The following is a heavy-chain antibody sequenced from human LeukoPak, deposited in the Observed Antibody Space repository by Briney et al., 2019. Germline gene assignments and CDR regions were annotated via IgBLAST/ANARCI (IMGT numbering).Heavy chain of an antibody. D-gene: IGHD3-10*01. V-gene: IGHV3-21*01. Sequence: GGSLRLSCAASGFTLSNYNMNWVRQAPGKGLEWVSSISSSSSYIYYADSVKGRFTISRDNAKNSLYLQMNSLRAEDTAVYYCARDGIGALDYWGQGTLVTVSS. CDR3: ARDGIGALDY. CDR1: GFTLSNYN. J-gene: IGHJ4*02. CDR2: ISSSSSYI.